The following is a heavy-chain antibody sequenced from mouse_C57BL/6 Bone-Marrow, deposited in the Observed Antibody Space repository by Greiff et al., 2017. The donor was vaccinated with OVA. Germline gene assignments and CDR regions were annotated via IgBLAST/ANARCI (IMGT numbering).Heavy chain of an antibody. CDR2: INPYNGDT. CDR1: GYSFTGYF. D-gene: IGHD1-1*01. J-gene: IGHJ1*03. Sequence: EVQGVESGPELVKPGDSVKISCKASGYSFTGYFMNWVMQSHGKSLEWIGRINPYNGDTFYNQKFKGKATLTVDKSSSTAHMELRSLTSEDSAVYYCARGGYGSSYWYFDVWGTGTTVTVSS. V-gene: IGHV1-20*01. CDR3: ARGGYGSSYWYFDV.